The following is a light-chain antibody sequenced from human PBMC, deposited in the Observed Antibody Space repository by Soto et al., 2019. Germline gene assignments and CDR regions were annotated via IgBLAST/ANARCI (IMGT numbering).Light chain of an antibody. CDR1: SSDVGNYNY. Sequence: QSVLTQPASVSGSPGQSITISCTGTSSDVGNYNYVSWYQQYPGRVPKLLIYMVSNRPSGVSNRFSGSKSGNTASLTISGLQAEAEADYFCTSPTPGSLDVFGTGTKLTVL. V-gene: IGLV2-14*01. CDR3: TSPTPGSLDV. CDR2: MVS. J-gene: IGLJ1*01.